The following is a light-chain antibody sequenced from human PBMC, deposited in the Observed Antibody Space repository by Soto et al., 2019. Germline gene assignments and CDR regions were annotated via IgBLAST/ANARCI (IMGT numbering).Light chain of an antibody. CDR3: KSYTSRSTYV. CDR1: SSDVGGYNS. J-gene: IGLJ1*01. CDR2: DVS. Sequence: QAVLTQPASVSGSPGQSITISCTGTSSDVGGYNSVSWYQHHPGKAPKLMIYDVSNRSSGVSSRFSGSKSDNTASLTISGLRAEDEADYYCKSYTSRSTYVFGTGTKLTVL. V-gene: IGLV2-14*03.